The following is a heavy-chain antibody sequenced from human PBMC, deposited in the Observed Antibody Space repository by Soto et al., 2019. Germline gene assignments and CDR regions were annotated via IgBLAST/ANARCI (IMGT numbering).Heavy chain of an antibody. Sequence: QVQLQESGPGLVKPSETLSLTCIVSGDSISSFYWSWIRQPPGKGLEWIGHIYYSGSTNYNPSLKSRVTISVDTSKNQFSLTLTSVTAADTAVYYCVRDVGQAARNVWGQGTLVTVSS. J-gene: IGHJ4*02. CDR2: IYYSGST. D-gene: IGHD6-25*01. V-gene: IGHV4-59*01. CDR1: GDSISSFY. CDR3: VRDVGQAARNV.